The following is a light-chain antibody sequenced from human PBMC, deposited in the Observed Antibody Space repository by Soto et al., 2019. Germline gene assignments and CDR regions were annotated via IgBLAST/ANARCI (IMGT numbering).Light chain of an antibody. Sequence: QSVLTQPACVSWSPGQAITVSCIGTSSDIGAHNFVSWYQQHPGKAPKLIIYEVINRPSGVSDRFSGSKSGNTASLTISGLQSEDEADYYCNSYTTSNTFVFGSGTKVTVL. CDR1: SSDIGAHNF. CDR3: NSYTTSNTFV. V-gene: IGLV2-14*03. CDR2: EVI. J-gene: IGLJ1*01.